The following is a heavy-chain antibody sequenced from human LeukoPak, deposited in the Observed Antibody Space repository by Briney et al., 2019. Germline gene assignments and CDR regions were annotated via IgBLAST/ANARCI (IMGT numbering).Heavy chain of an antibody. V-gene: IGHV3-30*03. Sequence: GRSLRLSCAASGFTFSSYGMHWVRPAPGKGLEWVAVISYDGSNKYYADSVKGRFTISRDNSKNTLYLQMNSLRAEDTAVYYCASLDSRIGAFDIWGQGTMVTVSS. CDR3: ASLDSRIGAFDI. CDR2: ISYDGSNK. CDR1: GFTFSSYG. D-gene: IGHD3-22*01. J-gene: IGHJ3*02.